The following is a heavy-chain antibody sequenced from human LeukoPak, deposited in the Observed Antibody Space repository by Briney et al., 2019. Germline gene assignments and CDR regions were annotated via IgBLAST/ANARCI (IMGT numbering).Heavy chain of an antibody. D-gene: IGHD2-2*01. CDR1: GGSISSSSYY. J-gene: IGHJ5*02. CDR2: TYYSGST. CDR3: ARPLGYCSSTSCSNWFDP. Sequence: SETLSLTCTVSGGSISSSSYYWGWIRQPPGKGLEWIGSTYYSGSTYYNPSLKSRVTISVDTSKNQFSLKLSSVTAADTAVYYCARPLGYCSSTSCSNWFDPWGQGTLVTVSS. V-gene: IGHV4-39*01.